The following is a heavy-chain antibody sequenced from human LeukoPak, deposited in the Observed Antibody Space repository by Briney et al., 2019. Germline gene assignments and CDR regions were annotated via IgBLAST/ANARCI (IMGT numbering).Heavy chain of an antibody. CDR3: ARGSSDSSSWMYYFDY. D-gene: IGHD6-13*01. CDR1: GYTFTSYA. J-gene: IGHJ4*02. Sequence: ASVKVSCKASGYTFTSYAMNWVRQAPGQGLEWMGWINTNTGNPTYAQGFTGRFVFSLDTSVSTAYLQISSLKAEDTAVYYCARGSSDSSSWMYYFDYWGQGTLVTVSP. CDR2: INTNTGNP. V-gene: IGHV7-4-1*02.